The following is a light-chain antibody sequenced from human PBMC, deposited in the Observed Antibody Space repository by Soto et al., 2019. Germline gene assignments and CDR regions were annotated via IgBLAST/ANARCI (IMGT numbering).Light chain of an antibody. V-gene: IGKV3-11*01. CDR3: QQHSNWPPT. CDR1: QSVSSY. J-gene: IGKJ4*01. CDR2: DAS. Sequence: EFVLTQPPAILSLSPGETSNPSRRASQSVSSYLAWYQQKPGQAPRLLIYDASNRATGIPARFSGSGSGTDFTLTISSLEPEDFAVYYCQQHSNWPPTFGGGTKVDIK.